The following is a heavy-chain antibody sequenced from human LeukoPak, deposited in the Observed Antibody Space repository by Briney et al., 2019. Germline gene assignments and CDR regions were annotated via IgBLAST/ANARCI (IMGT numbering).Heavy chain of an antibody. Sequence: ASVKVSCKASGYTFTTYAIHWVRQAPGQGLEWMGWINTGTGNPTYALGFTGQFVFSVDTSVSTAYLQISSLKADDTAVYYCARAPLDIVSDMDVWGKGTTVTVSS. CDR3: ARAPLDIVSDMDV. CDR1: GYTFTTYA. D-gene: IGHD2-2*03. CDR2: INTGTGNP. J-gene: IGHJ6*03. V-gene: IGHV7-4-1*02.